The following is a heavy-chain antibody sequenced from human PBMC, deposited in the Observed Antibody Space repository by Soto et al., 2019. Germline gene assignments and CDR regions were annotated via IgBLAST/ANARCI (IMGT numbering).Heavy chain of an antibody. CDR1: GFTFSNAW. D-gene: IGHD6-19*01. CDR2: IKSKTDGGTT. J-gene: IGHJ3*02. CDR3: TTVAVAGTWDGAFDI. V-gene: IGHV3-15*01. Sequence: PGGSLRLSCAASGFTFSNAWMSWVRQAPGKGLEWVGRIKSKTDGGTTDYAAPVKGRFTISRDDSKKTLYLQMNSLKTEDTAVYYCTTVAVAGTWDGAFDIWGQGTMVTVSS.